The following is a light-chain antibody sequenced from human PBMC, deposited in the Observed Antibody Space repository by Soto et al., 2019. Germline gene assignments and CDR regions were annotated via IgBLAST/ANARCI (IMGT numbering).Light chain of an antibody. Sequence: EIVLTQSPCTLSLSPGERATLSCRASQSVSSSYLAWYQQKPGQAPRLLIYGASSRATGIPDRFSGSGSGTDFTLTISRLEPEDFAVYYCQQYGSSPVTFGQGTKLEIK. CDR3: QQYGSSPVT. J-gene: IGKJ2*01. V-gene: IGKV3-20*01. CDR2: GAS. CDR1: QSVSSSY.